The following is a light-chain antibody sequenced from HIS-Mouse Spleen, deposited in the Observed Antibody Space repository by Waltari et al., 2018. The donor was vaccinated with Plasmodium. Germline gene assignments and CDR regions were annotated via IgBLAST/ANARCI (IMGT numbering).Light chain of an antibody. CDR1: QSGSSSH. Sequence: ASQSGSSSHVAWYQQKPGHAPRLLIYGASSRATGIPDRFSSSGSGTDFTLTISRLEPEDFAVYYCQQYGSSPPYTFGQGTKLEIK. V-gene: IGKV3-20*01. J-gene: IGKJ2*01. CDR3: QQYGSSPPYT. CDR2: GAS.